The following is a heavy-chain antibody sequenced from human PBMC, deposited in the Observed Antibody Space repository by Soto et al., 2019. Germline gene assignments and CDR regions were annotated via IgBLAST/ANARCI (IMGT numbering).Heavy chain of an antibody. J-gene: IGHJ4*02. CDR3: AKVAGWRSSSGPALGY. Sequence: GGSLRLSCAASGFTFSSYAMSWVRQAPGKGLEWVSAISGSGGSTYYADSVKGRFTISRDNSKNTLYLQMNSLRAEDTDVYDCAKVAGWRSSSGPALGYWGQGTLVTVSS. D-gene: IGHD6-6*01. CDR1: GFTFSSYA. V-gene: IGHV3-23*01. CDR2: ISGSGGST.